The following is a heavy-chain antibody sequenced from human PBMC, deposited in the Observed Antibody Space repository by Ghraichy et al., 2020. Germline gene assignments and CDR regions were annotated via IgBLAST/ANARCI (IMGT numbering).Heavy chain of an antibody. CDR2: IYYSGST. V-gene: IGHV4-39*01. Sequence: SETLSLTCAVSGGSIRTETYYWGWIRQPPGKGLEWIGSIYYSGSTYYNPSLIGRVTISVDTSKNQFSLKLTSVTATDTAVDYCARHPLSLGSSGAQSRDWFDPWGQGILVTVSS. CDR3: ARHPLSLGSSGAQSRDWFDP. D-gene: IGHD6-25*01. J-gene: IGHJ5*02. CDR1: GGSIRTETYY.